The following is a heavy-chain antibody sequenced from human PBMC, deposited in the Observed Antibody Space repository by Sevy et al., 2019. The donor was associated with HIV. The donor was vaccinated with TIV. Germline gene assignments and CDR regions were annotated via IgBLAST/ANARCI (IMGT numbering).Heavy chain of an antibody. CDR1: GFTVGTYW. Sequence: GSLRLSCAASGFTVGTYWMSWVRQAPGKGLQWVASTKQDESEKNYVDSVKGRFTISRDNAKNSLALQMNSLRAEDTAVYYCARDLIVPTGMFYYGMDVWGQGTTVTVSS. CDR3: ARDLIVPTGMFYYGMDV. D-gene: IGHD2-2*01. J-gene: IGHJ6*02. CDR2: TKQDESEK. V-gene: IGHV3-7*01.